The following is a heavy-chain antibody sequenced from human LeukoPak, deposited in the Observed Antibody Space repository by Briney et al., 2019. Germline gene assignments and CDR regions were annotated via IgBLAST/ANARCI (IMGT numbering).Heavy chain of an antibody. CDR2: TYYDGSA. Sequence: SETLSLTCTVSGGSINGYYWSWIRQPPGKGLEWIGYTYYDGSANYNPSLKSRVTISVDTSLNQFSLRLSSVIAADTAVYYCARAGLKWLGGSDYWGQGTLVTVSS. D-gene: IGHD6-19*01. CDR1: GGSINGYY. J-gene: IGHJ4*02. V-gene: IGHV4-59*01. CDR3: ARAGLKWLGGSDY.